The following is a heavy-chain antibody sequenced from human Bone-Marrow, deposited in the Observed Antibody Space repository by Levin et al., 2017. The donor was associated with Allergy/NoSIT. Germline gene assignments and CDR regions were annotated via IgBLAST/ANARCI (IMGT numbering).Heavy chain of an antibody. CDR3: ARDTPRIAAAGMDY. Sequence: ASVKVSCKASGGTFSSYPISWVRQAPGQGLEWMGRIIPILGIANYAQKFQGRVTITADKSTSTAYMELSSLRSEDTAVYYCARDTPRIAAAGMDYWGQGTLVTVSS. CDR1: GGTFSSYP. V-gene: IGHV1-69*04. D-gene: IGHD6-13*01. CDR2: IIPILGIA. J-gene: IGHJ4*02.